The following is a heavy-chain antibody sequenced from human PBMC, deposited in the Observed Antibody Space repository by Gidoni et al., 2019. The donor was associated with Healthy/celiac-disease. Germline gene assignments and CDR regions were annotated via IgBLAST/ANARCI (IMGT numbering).Heavy chain of an antibody. CDR3: ASSIVVPAASVYYFDF. D-gene: IGHD2-2*01. Sequence: EVQLVESGGGWVQPGGSLRLSCAASGFTFRCYSMNWVRQAPGKGLEWVSYISSSRSTIYYADSVTGRFTISRDNAKNSLVLQMNSLRDEDTAVYYCASSIVVPAASVYYFDFWGQGTLVTVSS. CDR1: GFTFRCYS. J-gene: IGHJ4*02. CDR2: ISSSRSTI. V-gene: IGHV3-48*02.